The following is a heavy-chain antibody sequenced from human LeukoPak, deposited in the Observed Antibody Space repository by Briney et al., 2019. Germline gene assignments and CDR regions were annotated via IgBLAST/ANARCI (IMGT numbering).Heavy chain of an antibody. CDR3: ARQAGSSQIVGATTHFDP. D-gene: IGHD1-26*01. CDR2: IYYSGST. CDR1: GGSITNYSHY. J-gene: IGHJ5*02. V-gene: IGHV4-39*01. Sequence: SETLSLTCTVFGGSITNYSHYWGWIRQPPGKGLEWIGTIYYSGSTYYNPSLKSRVTISVDTSKNQFSLKLSSVTAADTAVYYCARQAGSSQIVGATTHFDPWGQGTLVTVSS.